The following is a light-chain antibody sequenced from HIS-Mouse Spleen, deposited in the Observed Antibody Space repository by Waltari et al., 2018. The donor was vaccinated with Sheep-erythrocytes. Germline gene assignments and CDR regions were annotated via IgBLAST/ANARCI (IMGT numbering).Light chain of an antibody. V-gene: IGLV3-1*01. CDR1: KLGDKY. CDR3: QAWDSSTAV. J-gene: IGLJ2*01. CDR2: QDS. Sequence: SYELTQPPSVSVSPGQTASITCSGDKLGDKYACWYQQKPGQSPVLVIYQDSKRPSGSPERFSGSNSGNTATLTLSGTQAMDEADYYCQAWDSSTAVFGGGTKLTVL.